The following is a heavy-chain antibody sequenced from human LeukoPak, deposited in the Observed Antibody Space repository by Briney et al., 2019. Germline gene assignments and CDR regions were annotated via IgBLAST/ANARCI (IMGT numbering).Heavy chain of an antibody. D-gene: IGHD6-19*01. CDR2: ISAGNGNT. Sequence: GASVKVSCKASGYTFTSYAMHWVRQAPGQRLEWMGWISAGNGNTKYSQKFQGRVTITRDTSASTAYMELSSLRSEDTAVYYCASPLGGSSGWYAFDYWGQGTLVTVSS. J-gene: IGHJ4*02. V-gene: IGHV1-3*01. CDR3: ASPLGGSSGWYAFDY. CDR1: GYTFTSYA.